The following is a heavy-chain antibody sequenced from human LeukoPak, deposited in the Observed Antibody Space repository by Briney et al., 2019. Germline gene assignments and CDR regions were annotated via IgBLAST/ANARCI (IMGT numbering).Heavy chain of an antibody. CDR2: INPDNGAT. V-gene: IGHV1-2*02. D-gene: IGHD6-19*01. CDR3: AGLITQWLAYFDY. J-gene: IGHJ4*02. CDR1: GYIFTNFY. Sequence: ASVKVSCKASGYIFTNFYLHWMRQAPGQGFKWIGWINPDNGATDSAQKFQGRVTMTRDTSINTIYMDLSNLRSDDTAVYYCAGLITQWLAYFDYWGQGTLVTVSS.